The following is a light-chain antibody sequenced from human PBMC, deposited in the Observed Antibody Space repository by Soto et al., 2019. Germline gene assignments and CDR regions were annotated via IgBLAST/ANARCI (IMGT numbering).Light chain of an antibody. Sequence: QSVLTQPPSVSAAPGQKVTISCSGSSSNIESNFVSWYQQLPGTAPKLLIYDNNKRPSGIPDRFSGSKSGTSATLDITGLQTGDEADYYCGTWDSSLSAGVFGGGTKVTVL. V-gene: IGLV1-51*01. J-gene: IGLJ2*01. CDR1: SSNIESNF. CDR3: GTWDSSLSAGV. CDR2: DNN.